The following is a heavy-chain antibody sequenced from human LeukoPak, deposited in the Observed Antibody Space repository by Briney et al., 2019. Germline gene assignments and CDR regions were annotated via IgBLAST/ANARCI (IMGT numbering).Heavy chain of an antibody. J-gene: IGHJ5*02. CDR2: IYYTGST. V-gene: IGHV4-59*08. Sequence: SETLSLTCTVSGGSINSYFWSWLRQPPGKGLEWIGYIYYTGSTNYNPSLKSRVIISVDTSKNQFSLELSSVTAADTAVYYCGRRMGGDYGHWFDPWGQGTLVTVSS. CDR3: GRRMGGDYGHWFDP. D-gene: IGHD4-17*01. CDR1: GGSINSYF.